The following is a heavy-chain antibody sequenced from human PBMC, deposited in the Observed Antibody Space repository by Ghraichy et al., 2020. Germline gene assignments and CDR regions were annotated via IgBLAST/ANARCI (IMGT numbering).Heavy chain of an antibody. CDR3: ARAPYDDDGFYDDGFDI. J-gene: IGHJ3*02. Sequence: SETLSLTFAVSGGSISSADYSWSWIRQPPGKGLEWIGYIYHSGSTYYNPSLKSRVTISADRSKNHISLELSSVTAADTAVYFCARAPYDDDGFYDDGFDIWGQGTRVTVSS. D-gene: IGHD3-3*01. CDR2: IYHSGST. V-gene: IGHV4-30-2*01. CDR1: GGSISSADYS.